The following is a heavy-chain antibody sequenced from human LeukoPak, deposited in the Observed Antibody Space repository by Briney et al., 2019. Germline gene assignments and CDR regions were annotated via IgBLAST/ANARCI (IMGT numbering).Heavy chain of an antibody. Sequence: PGGSLRLSCAASGFTFDDYGMTWVRQAPGKGLEWVSGINWNGDTIGYADSVKGRFTISRDNAKNSLYLQMNSLRAEDTAVYYCARDLRAGLLPLEDYWGQGTLVTVSS. CDR2: INWNGDTI. CDR3: ARDLRAGLLPLEDY. D-gene: IGHD4-17*01. V-gene: IGHV3-20*04. J-gene: IGHJ4*02. CDR1: GFTFDDYG.